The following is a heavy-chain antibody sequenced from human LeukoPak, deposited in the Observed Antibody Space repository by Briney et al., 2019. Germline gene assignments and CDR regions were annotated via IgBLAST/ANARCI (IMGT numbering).Heavy chain of an antibody. CDR2: ISAYNGNT. CDR1: GYTLTSYG. J-gene: IGHJ5*02. V-gene: IGHV1-18*01. D-gene: IGHD3-3*01. Sequence: ASVKVSCKASGYTLTSYGISWVRQAPGQGLEWMGWISAYNGNTNYAQKLQGRVTMTTDTSTSTAYMELRSLRSDDTAVYYCARGSIFGVATNWFDPWGQGTLVTVSS. CDR3: ARGSIFGVATNWFDP.